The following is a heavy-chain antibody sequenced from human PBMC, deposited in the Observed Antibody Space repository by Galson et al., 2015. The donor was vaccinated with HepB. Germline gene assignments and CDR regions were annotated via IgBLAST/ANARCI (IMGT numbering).Heavy chain of an antibody. CDR1: GYIFSTYW. J-gene: IGHJ4*02. CDR2: IDPSDSYT. Sequence: QSGAEVKKPGESLRISCKGSGYIFSTYWISWVRQMPGKGLEWMGRIDPSDSYTNYSPSFQGHVTISTDESISTAYLQWSSLKASDTAIYYCARHFAYCGSDCPGNDFDYWGQGTLVTVSS. V-gene: IGHV5-10-1*01. D-gene: IGHD2-21*02. CDR3: ARHFAYCGSDCPGNDFDY.